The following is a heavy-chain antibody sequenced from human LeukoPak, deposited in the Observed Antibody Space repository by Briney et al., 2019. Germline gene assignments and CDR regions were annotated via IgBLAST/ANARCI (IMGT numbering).Heavy chain of an antibody. CDR3: ARGRLVPFHYYYYYLDV. Sequence: SETLSLTCSVSVGSGRDDCWTWVRQAPGKGLEWIGYIHSTDGANYSPSLNGRVTISFDKTQNQFSLKITSVTAADTAVYYCARGRLVPFHYYYYYLDVWGRGTTVTVSS. CDR1: VGSGRDDC. CDR2: IHSTDGA. J-gene: IGHJ6*03. V-gene: IGHV4-59*02.